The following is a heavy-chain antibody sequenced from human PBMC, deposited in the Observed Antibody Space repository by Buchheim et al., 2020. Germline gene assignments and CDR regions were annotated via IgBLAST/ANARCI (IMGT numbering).Heavy chain of an antibody. Sequence: QVQLVQSGAEVKKPGASVKVSCKASGYIFTSYYIHWVRQAPGQGLEWMGIINPSGGIRTYAQKFQGRVTMTRDPSTSKVYMELSSLRSEDTAVYYCARVNREYSNNWYFWPWGQGTL. D-gene: IGHD1-7*01. CDR2: INPSGGIR. CDR1: GYIFTSYY. CDR3: ARVNREYSNNWYFWP. J-gene: IGHJ5*02. V-gene: IGHV1-46*03.